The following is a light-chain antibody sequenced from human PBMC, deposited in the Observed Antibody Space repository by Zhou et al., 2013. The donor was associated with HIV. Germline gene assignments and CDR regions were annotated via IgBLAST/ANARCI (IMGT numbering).Light chain of an antibody. CDR2: KAS. Sequence: IQMTQSPSTLSASVGDRVTITCRASQFISSWLAWYQQKPGKAPKVLIYKASILESGVPSRFSGSGYGTDFTLTITSLQPEDFATYYCHQFDSFPWKFGQGTKVEIK. V-gene: IGKV1-5*03. CDR1: QFISSW. CDR3: HQFDSFPWK. J-gene: IGKJ1*01.